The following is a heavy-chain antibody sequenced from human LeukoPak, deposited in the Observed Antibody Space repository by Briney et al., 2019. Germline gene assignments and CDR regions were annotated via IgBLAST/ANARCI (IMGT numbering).Heavy chain of an antibody. CDR3: ARKPLAAAGLDY. V-gene: IGHV4-34*01. J-gene: IGHJ4*02. Sequence: KPSETLSLTCAAYGGSFSGYYWSWIRQPPGKGLEWIGEINHSGSTNYNPSLKSRVTISVDTSKNQFSLKLSSVTAADTAVYYCARKPLAAAGLDYWGQGTLVTVSS. D-gene: IGHD6-13*01. CDR1: GGSFSGYY. CDR2: INHSGST.